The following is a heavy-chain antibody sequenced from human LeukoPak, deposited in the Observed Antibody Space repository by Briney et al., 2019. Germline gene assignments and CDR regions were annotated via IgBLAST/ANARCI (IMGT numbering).Heavy chain of an antibody. V-gene: IGHV1-18*01. D-gene: IGHD3-3*01. J-gene: IGHJ4*02. CDR1: GYTLTSYG. CDR2: ISAYNGNT. Sequence: ASVKVSCKASGYTLTSYGISWVRQAPGQGLEWMGWISAYNGNTNYAQKLQGRVTMTTDTSTSTAYMELRSLRSDDTAVYYCARDSRLRFLEWLLPFDYWGQGTLVTVSS. CDR3: ARDSRLRFLEWLLPFDY.